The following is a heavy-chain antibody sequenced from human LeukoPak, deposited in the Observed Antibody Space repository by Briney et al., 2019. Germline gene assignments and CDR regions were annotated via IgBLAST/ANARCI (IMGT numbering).Heavy chain of an antibody. D-gene: IGHD3-3*01. CDR3: ARSDSIFGVVIMDHYYYYMDV. CDR2: IIPIFGTA. CDR1: GGTFSSYA. V-gene: IGHV1-69*13. Sequence: GASVKVSCKASGGTFSSYAISWVRQAPGQGLEWMGGIIPIFGTANYAQKFQGRVTITADESTSTAYMELSSLRSEDTAVYYCARSDSIFGVVIMDHYYYYMDVWGKGTTVTVSS. J-gene: IGHJ6*03.